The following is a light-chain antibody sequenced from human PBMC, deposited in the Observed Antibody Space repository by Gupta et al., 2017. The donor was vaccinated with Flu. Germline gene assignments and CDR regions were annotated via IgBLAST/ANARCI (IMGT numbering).Light chain of an antibody. CDR3: DSRDTSIAHYV. J-gene: IGLJ1*01. CDR1: SLNGHF. Sequence: GHTVRITCRGASLNGHFASWYQQRPGQAPVLVIYGNNQRPSGIPDRFSGSSSGSTASLTITGAQAEDEAEYFCDSRDTSIAHYVFGAGTRVTVL. CDR2: GNN. V-gene: IGLV3-19*01.